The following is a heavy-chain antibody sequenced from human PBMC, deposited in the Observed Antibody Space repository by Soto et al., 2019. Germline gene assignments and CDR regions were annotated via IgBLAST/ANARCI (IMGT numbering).Heavy chain of an antibody. D-gene: IGHD7-27*01. CDR3: AREGWGWGAFDI. V-gene: IGHV3-48*04. CDR2: ISSSSSTK. Sequence: GGSLRLSCAASGFTFSSYSMNWVRQAPGKGLEWVSYISSSSSTKYYADSVKGRFTISRDNAKNSLYLQMNSLRAEDTAVYYCAREGWGWGAFDICGQGTMVTVSS. J-gene: IGHJ3*02. CDR1: GFTFSSYS.